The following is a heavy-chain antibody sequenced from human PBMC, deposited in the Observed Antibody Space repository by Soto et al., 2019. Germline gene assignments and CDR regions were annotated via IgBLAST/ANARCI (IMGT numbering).Heavy chain of an antibody. CDR3: ARVGYYYDSSGYPYY. J-gene: IGHJ4*02. Sequence: ASVKVSCKASGYTFTSYAMHWVRQAPGQRLEWMGWINAGNGNTKYSQKFQGRVTITRDTSASTAYMELSSLRSEDTAVYHCARVGYYYDSSGYPYYWGQGTLVTVSS. CDR2: INAGNGNT. D-gene: IGHD3-22*01. V-gene: IGHV1-3*01. CDR1: GYTFTSYA.